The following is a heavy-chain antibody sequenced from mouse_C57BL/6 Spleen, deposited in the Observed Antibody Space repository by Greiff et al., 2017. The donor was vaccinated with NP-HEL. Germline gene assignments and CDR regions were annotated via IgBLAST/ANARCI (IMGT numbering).Heavy chain of an antibody. V-gene: IGHV1-52*01. J-gene: IGHJ3*01. CDR3: ARPAQATTFAY. CDR1: GYTFTSYW. Sequence: VQLQQPGAELVRPGSSVKLSCKASGYTFTSYWMHWVKQRPIQGLEWIGNIDPSDSETHYNQKFKDKATLTVDKSSSTAYMQLSSLTSEDSAVYYCARPAQATTFAYWGQGTLVTVSA. D-gene: IGHD3-2*02. CDR2: IDPSDSET.